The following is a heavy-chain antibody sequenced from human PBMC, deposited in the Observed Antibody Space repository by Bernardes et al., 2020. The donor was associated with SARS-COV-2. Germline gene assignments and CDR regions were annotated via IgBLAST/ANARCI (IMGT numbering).Heavy chain of an antibody. CDR3: ARLVWLGALYRPEGWFDP. D-gene: IGHD3-10*01. Sequence: SETLSLTCSVSGDSMYSHYWSWIRQPPGKGLEWIGYIYYDGWTNYNPSLKGRVSISLDMSNSQFSLRLTSVTAADSAVYYCARLVWLGALYRPEGWFDPWGQGTLVTVSS. J-gene: IGHJ5*02. CDR1: GDSMYSHY. CDR2: IYYDGWT. V-gene: IGHV4-59*11.